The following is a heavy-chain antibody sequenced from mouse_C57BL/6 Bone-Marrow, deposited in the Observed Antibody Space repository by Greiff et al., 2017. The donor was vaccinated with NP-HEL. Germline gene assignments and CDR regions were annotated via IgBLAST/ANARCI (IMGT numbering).Heavy chain of an antibody. D-gene: IGHD1-1*01. V-gene: IGHV1-72*01. CDR1: GYTFTSYW. CDR3: AKITSYGY. Sequence: QVQLQQSGAELVKPGASVKLSCKASGYTFTSYWMHWVKQRPGRGLEWIGSIDPTGGGTNYNEKFKSKATLTVDKPSSTAYMQLSSLTSEDSAVYYCAKITSYGYWGQGTTLTVSS. CDR2: IDPTGGGT. J-gene: IGHJ2*01.